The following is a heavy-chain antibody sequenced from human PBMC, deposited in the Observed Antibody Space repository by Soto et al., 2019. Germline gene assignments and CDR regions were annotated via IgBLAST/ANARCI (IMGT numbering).Heavy chain of an antibody. D-gene: IGHD2-8*01. CDR1: GFTFSSYE. Sequence: EVQLVESGGGLVQTGGSLRLSCEASGFTFSSYEMNWVRQAPGKWLVWVSFISTRGYTIYYADSVKGRFTISRDNAKNSVYLQMNSLRAEDTAVYYCAREGMHGDDFDYWGQGSEVTVSS. J-gene: IGHJ4*02. V-gene: IGHV3-48*03. CDR3: AREGMHGDDFDY. CDR2: ISTRGYTI.